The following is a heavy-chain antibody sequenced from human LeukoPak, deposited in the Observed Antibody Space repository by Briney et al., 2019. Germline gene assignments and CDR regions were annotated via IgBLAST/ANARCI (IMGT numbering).Heavy chain of an antibody. Sequence: PSETLSLTCAVYGGSFSGYYWSWIRQPPGKGLEWIGYIYYSGSTNYNPSLKSRVTISVDTSKNQFSLKLSSVTAADTAVYYCARDGGGYYYYGMDVWGQGTTVTVSS. CDR2: IYYSGST. CDR1: GGSFSGYY. CDR3: ARDGGGYYYYGMDV. V-gene: IGHV4-59*08. D-gene: IGHD6-25*01. J-gene: IGHJ6*02.